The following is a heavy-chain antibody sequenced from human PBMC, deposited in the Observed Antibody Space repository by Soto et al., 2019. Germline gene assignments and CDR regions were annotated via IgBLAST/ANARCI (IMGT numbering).Heavy chain of an antibody. CDR1: GFTFRNYG. CDR3: ARDVRGAALNHYYFYGMDV. CDR2: IWYDGSIK. D-gene: IGHD2-15*01. V-gene: IGHV3-33*01. J-gene: IGHJ6*02. Sequence: QVQLVESGGGVVQPGRSLRLSCEASGFTFRNYGMHWVRQAPGKGLEWVTVIWYDGSIKYYGDSVKGRFTISRDNSKNSMYLQMISRRAEDTGVYYCARDVRGAALNHYYFYGMDVWGQGTTVTVSS.